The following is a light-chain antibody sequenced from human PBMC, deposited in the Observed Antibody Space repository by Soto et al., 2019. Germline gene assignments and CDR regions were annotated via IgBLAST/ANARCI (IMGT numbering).Light chain of an antibody. V-gene: IGKV3-20*01. Sequence: EIVLTQSPGTLSLSPGERATLSCRASQSVSVISLAWYQQKGGQAPRLLIYAASIRATGVPDRFSGTESGTDFALTISRLETDDSAVYYCQQYGGSPFTFGPGTKVDIK. J-gene: IGKJ3*01. CDR3: QQYGGSPFT. CDR2: AAS. CDR1: QSVSVIS.